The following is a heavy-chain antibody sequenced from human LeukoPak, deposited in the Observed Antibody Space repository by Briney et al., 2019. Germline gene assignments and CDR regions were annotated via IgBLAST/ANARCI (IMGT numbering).Heavy chain of an antibody. CDR3: ASYDILERDAFDI. CDR1: GGSFSGYY. J-gene: IGHJ3*02. CDR2: INHSGST. V-gene: IGHV4-34*01. Sequence: SETLSLTCAVNGGSFSGYYWSWIRQPPGKGLEWIGEINHSGSTNYNPSLKSRVTISVDTSKNQFSLKLSSVTAADTAVYYCASYDILERDAFDIWGQGTMVTVSS. D-gene: IGHD3-9*01.